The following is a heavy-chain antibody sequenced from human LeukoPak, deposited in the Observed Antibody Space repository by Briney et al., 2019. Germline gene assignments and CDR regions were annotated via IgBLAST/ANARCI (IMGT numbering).Heavy chain of an antibody. Sequence: SETLSLTCTVSGGSIKSYYWSWIRQPPGKGLEWIGYICYSGSTNYNPSLKSRVTISVDTSKNQFSLKLSSVTATDTAVYYCARLDYYASGFFEYWGRGTLVTVSS. J-gene: IGHJ4*02. V-gene: IGHV4-59*08. CDR1: GGSIKSYY. CDR2: ICYSGST. CDR3: ARLDYYASGFFEY. D-gene: IGHD3-10*01.